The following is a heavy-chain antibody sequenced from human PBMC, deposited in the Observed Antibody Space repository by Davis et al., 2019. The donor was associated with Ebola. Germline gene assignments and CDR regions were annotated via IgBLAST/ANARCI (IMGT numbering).Heavy chain of an antibody. CDR3: ARVNVVAAGSFDF. D-gene: IGHD6-13*01. CDR2: INQDESDI. V-gene: IGHV3-7*03. J-gene: IGHJ4*02. CDR1: GFIFSNYW. Sequence: PGGSLRLSCSGSGFIFSNYWMTWVRQAPGKGLEWVANINQDESDINYVDSVRGRFTISRDNAKNSVYLQMNSLTPEDTAFYYCARVNVVAAGSFDFWGQGTRVTVSS.